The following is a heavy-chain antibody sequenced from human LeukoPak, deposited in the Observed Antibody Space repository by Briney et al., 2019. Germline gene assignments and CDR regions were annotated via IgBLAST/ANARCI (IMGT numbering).Heavy chain of an antibody. V-gene: IGHV3-74*01. J-gene: IGHJ4*02. CDR3: TRGLYSSGWYGVDY. CDR1: GFTFSSYW. Sequence: PGGSLRLSCAASGFTFSSYWMHWVRQAPGKGLVWVSRINSDGSSTSYADSVKGRFTISRDNAKNTLYLQMNSLRAEDTAVYYCTRGLYSSGWYGVDYWGQGTLVTVSS. CDR2: INSDGSST. D-gene: IGHD6-19*01.